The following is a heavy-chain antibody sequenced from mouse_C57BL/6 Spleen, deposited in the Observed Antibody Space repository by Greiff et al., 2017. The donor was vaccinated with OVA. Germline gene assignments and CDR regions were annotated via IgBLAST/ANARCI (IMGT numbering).Heavy chain of an antibody. D-gene: IGHD1-1*01. V-gene: IGHV3-1*01. J-gene: IGHJ4*01. CDR3: ARDGGFTHYAMDY. CDR1: GYSITSGYD. CDR2: ISYSGST. Sequence: VQLKESGPGMVKPSQSLSLTCTVTGYSITSGYDWHWIRHFPGNKLEWMGYISYSGSTNYNPSLKSRISITHDTSKNHFFLKLNSVTTEDTATYYCARDGGFTHYAMDYWGQGTSVTVSS.